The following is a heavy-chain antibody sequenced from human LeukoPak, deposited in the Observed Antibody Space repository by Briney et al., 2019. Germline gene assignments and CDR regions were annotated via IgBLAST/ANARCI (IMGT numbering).Heavy chain of an antibody. CDR2: IYPADSDI. Sequence: GESLKISCKGSGYSFTRYWIGWVRQMPGKGLEWMGIIYPADSDIRYSPSFRGQVTISADKSISTAYLQWSSLKAPDTAMYYCARQSGDYSYYYYMDVWGKGTTVTISS. CDR1: GYSFTRYW. CDR3: ARQSGDYSYYYYMDV. D-gene: IGHD2-21*02. V-gene: IGHV5-51*01. J-gene: IGHJ6*03.